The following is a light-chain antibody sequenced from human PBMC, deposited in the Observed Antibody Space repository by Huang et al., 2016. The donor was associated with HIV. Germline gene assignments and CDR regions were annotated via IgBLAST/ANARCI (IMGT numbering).Light chain of an antibody. Sequence: DVVVTQSPLSLPVTLGQPASISCRASQSLVHSYGNTYLNWFQQRPGQSPRRLIYKVAKRDSGVPDRVSGSGSGTDFTLKISRVEAEDVGVYYCMQGTHWPPRLTFGGGTKVEIK. CDR2: KVA. CDR3: MQGTHWPPRLT. J-gene: IGKJ4*01. CDR1: QSLVHSYGNTY. V-gene: IGKV2-30*02.